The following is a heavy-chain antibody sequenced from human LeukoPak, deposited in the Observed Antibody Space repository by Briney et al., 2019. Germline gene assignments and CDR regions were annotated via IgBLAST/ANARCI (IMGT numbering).Heavy chain of an antibody. CDR1: EFDFSSHA. CDR3: ANEIRPNDY. V-gene: IGHV3-23*01. J-gene: IGHJ4*02. D-gene: IGHD4-17*01. CDR2: ISISGSKT. Sequence: GGSLRLSCAASEFDFSSHAMTWVRQAPGKGLEWVSAISISGSKTYYADSVKGRFTISRDNSKNTPYLQMNSLRAEDTAVYYCANEIRPNDYWGQGTQVTVSS.